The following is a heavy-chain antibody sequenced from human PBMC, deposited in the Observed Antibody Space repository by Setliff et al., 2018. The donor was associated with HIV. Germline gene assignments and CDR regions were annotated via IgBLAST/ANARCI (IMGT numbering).Heavy chain of an antibody. D-gene: IGHD3-16*01. CDR3: ARDLIWGFDY. V-gene: IGHV3-9*01. CDR2: ISWNSGAI. Sequence: PGGSLRLSCAASGFTFDDYAMHWVRQTPGKGLEWVSSISWNSGAIDYAESVKGRFSISRDNARSSLYLQLNSLRSEDTAVYYCARDLIWGFDYWGQGTPVTVSS. J-gene: IGHJ4*02. CDR1: GFTFDDYA.